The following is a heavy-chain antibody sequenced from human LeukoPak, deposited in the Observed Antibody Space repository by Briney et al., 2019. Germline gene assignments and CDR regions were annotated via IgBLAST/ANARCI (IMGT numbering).Heavy chain of an antibody. V-gene: IGHV1-46*01. CDR3: ARDLRPTIHAKKGIAVSSENLDY. Sequence: ASVKVSCKASGYTFTGYYMHWVRQAPGQGLEWMGIINPSGGSTSYAQKFQGRVTMTRDMSTSTVYIELSSLRSEDTAVYYCARDLRPTIHAKKGIAVSSENLDYWGQGTLVTVSS. J-gene: IGHJ4*02. CDR2: INPSGGST. CDR1: GYTFTGYY. D-gene: IGHD6-19*01.